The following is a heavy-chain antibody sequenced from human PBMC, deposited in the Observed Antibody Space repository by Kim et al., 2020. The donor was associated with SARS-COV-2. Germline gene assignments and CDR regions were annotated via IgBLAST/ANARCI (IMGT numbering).Heavy chain of an antibody. D-gene: IGHD4-17*01. CDR1: GGSITSSSYY. J-gene: IGHJ4*02. V-gene: IGHV4-39*07. Sequence: SETLSLTCTVSGGSITSSSYYWGWIRQPPGKGLEWIGSIYYSGSTYYNPSLKSRVTISVDTSKNQFSLKLSSVTAAATAVYYCARLDYGDYYFDYWGQGTLVTVSS. CDR3: ARLDYGDYYFDY. CDR2: IYYSGST.